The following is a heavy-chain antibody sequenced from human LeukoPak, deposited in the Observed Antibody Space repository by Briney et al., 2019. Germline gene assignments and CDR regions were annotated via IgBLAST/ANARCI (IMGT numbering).Heavy chain of an antibody. Sequence: PSQTLSLTCAVSGGSISSGGYSWSWIRQPPGKGLEWIGYIYHSGSTYYNPSLKSRVTISVDRSKNQFSLKLSSVTAADTAVYYCARRSRFELSWGQGTLVTVSS. D-gene: IGHD3-16*02. J-gene: IGHJ4*02. CDR1: GGSISSGGYS. V-gene: IGHV4-30-2*01. CDR2: IYHSGST. CDR3: ARRSRFELS.